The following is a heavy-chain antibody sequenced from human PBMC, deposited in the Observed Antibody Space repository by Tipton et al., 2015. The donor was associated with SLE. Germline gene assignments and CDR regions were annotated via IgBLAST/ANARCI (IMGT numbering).Heavy chain of an antibody. CDR3: ARLDSGWLYFDY. CDR1: GGSISSYY. Sequence: TLSLTCTVSGGSISSYYWSWIRQPPGKGLEWIGYIYYSGSTNYNPSLKSRVTISVDTSKNQFSLKLSSVTAADTAVYYCARLDSGWLYFDYWGQGTLVTVPS. V-gene: IGHV4-59*08. CDR2: IYYSGST. J-gene: IGHJ4*02. D-gene: IGHD6-19*01.